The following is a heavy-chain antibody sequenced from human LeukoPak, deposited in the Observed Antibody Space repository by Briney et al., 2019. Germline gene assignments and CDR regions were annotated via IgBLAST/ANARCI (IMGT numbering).Heavy chain of an antibody. CDR1: GGSIGSNNYY. CDR3: AKDHYDSSGYPFDY. D-gene: IGHD3-22*01. CDR2: IYYSGYT. J-gene: IGHJ4*02. Sequence: SETLSLTCTVSGGSIGSNNYYWGWIRQPPGKGLEWIGSIYYSGYTYYNPSLKSRVTISVDTSKNQFSLKLSSVTAADTAVYYCAKDHYDSSGYPFDYWGQGTLVTVSS. V-gene: IGHV4-39*01.